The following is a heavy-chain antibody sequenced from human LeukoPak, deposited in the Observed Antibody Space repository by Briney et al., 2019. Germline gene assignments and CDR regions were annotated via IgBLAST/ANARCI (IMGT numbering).Heavy chain of an antibody. V-gene: IGHV1-18*01. CDR2: ISTYNGKT. Sequence: ASVKVSCKASGYTFTNYGISWVRQAPGQGLEWMGWISTYNGKTNYAQKFQGRVTMTTDTSTSTAYMELTSLTSGDTAMYYCARGLFDWSEQNLDYWGQGTLVTVSS. CDR1: GYTFTNYG. CDR3: ARGLFDWSEQNLDY. J-gene: IGHJ4*02. D-gene: IGHD3-9*01.